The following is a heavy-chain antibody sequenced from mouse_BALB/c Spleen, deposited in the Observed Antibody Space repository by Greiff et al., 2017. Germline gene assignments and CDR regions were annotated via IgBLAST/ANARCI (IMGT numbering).Heavy chain of an antibody. CDR3: ARGSYYGSSPYYAMDY. Sequence: EVKLVESGGGLVKPGGSLKLSCAASGFTFSSYAMSWVRQTPEKRLEWVATISSGGSYTYYPDSVKGRFTISRDNAKNTLYLQMSSLRSEDTAMYYCARGSYYGSSPYYAMDYWGQGTSVTVSA. V-gene: IGHV5-9-3*01. J-gene: IGHJ4*01. CDR2: ISSGGSYT. D-gene: IGHD1-1*01. CDR1: GFTFSSYA.